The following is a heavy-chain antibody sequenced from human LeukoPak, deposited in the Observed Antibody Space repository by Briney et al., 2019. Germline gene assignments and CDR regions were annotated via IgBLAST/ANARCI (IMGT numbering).Heavy chain of an antibody. CDR2: ISAYNGET. D-gene: IGHD4-17*01. J-gene: IGHJ4*02. V-gene: IGHV1-18*01. CDR3: ARDGPDYGDYINFDY. Sequence: ASVKVSCKASGYTFTSYGITWVRQAPGQGLEWMAWISAYNGETNYAQRFQGRVTMTTDTSTSTAYMELRSLRSDDTAVYYCARDGPDYGDYINFDYWGQGTLVTVSS. CDR1: GYTFTSYG.